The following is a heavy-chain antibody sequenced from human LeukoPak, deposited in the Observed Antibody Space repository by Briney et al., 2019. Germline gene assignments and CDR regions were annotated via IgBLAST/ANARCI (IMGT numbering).Heavy chain of an antibody. CDR2: INHSGST. CDR1: GGSISSSSYY. V-gene: IGHV4-39*01. D-gene: IGHD6-13*01. J-gene: IGHJ4*02. Sequence: PSETLSLTCTVSGGSISSSSYYWGWIRQPPGKGLEWIGEINHSGSTNYNPSLKSRVTISVDTSKNQFSLKLSSVTAADTAVYYCARHSSSWYVYRGGGYFDYWGQGTLVTVSS. CDR3: ARHSSSWYVYRGGGYFDY.